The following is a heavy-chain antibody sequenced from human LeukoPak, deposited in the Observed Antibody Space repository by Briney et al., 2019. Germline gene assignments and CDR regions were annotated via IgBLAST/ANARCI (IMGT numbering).Heavy chain of an antibody. D-gene: IGHD5-12*01. J-gene: IGHJ4*02. V-gene: IGHV1-18*01. CDR3: ASGPRKGLHSGCDSYYFDY. Sequence: ASVKVSCKASGYTFTSYGISWVRQAPGQGLEWMGWISAYNGNTNYAQKLQGRVTMTTDTSTSTAYMELRSLRSDDTAVYYCASGPRKGLHSGCDSYYFDYWGQGTLVTVSS. CDR2: ISAYNGNT. CDR1: GYTFTSYG.